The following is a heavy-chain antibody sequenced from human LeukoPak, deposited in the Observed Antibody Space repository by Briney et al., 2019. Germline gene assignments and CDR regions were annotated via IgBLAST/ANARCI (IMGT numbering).Heavy chain of an antibody. Sequence: SETLSLTCTVPGGSISSSSYYWGWIRQPPGKGLEWIGSIYSSGSTYYNPSLKSRVTISVDTSKNQFSLNLSSVPASDTAVYYCARRGGSGRSFDYWGQGILVTVSS. CDR1: GGSISSSSYY. V-gene: IGHV4-39*01. D-gene: IGHD3-10*01. CDR3: ARRGGSGRSFDY. J-gene: IGHJ4*02. CDR2: IYSSGST.